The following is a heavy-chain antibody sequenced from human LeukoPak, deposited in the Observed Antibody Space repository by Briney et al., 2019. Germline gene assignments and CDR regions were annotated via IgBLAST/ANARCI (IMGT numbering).Heavy chain of an antibody. J-gene: IGHJ4*02. D-gene: IGHD2-8*01. CDR1: GGSISSYY. Sequence: SETLSLTCTVSGGSISSYYWSWIRQPPGKGLEWIGSIYYSGSTYYNPSLKSRVTISVDTSKNQFSLKLRSVTAADTAVYYCARRLTEYCTKGVCYWFDYWGQGTLVTVSS. CDR3: ARRLTEYCTKGVCYWFDY. CDR2: IYYSGST. V-gene: IGHV4-59*05.